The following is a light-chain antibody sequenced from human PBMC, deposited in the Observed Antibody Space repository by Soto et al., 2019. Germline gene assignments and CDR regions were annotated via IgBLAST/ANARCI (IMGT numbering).Light chain of an antibody. CDR1: QTLSSW. CDR3: QHYKSYSEA. Sequence: DIQMTHSPSTLSGSVGDRVTITCRASQTLSSWLAWYQQKPGQAPKLLIYKASTLKSGVPSRFSGSGSGTEFTLTIGSLQPDDFATYYCQHYKSYSEAFGQGTKVELK. J-gene: IGKJ1*01. CDR2: KAS. V-gene: IGKV1-5*03.